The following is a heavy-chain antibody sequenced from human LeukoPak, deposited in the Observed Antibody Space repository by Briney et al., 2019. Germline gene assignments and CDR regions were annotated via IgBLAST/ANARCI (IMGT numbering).Heavy chain of an antibody. Sequence: GGSLRLSCAASGFTFSSYSMNWVRQAPGKGLEWVAFMRYDGNNKYYADSVKGRLTITRDNSMNTLYLQMNSLRAADTAVYYCAKGYRNHLLILLDSWGQGTLVTVSS. CDR2: MRYDGNNK. CDR3: AKGYRNHLLILLDS. J-gene: IGHJ5*01. V-gene: IGHV3-30*02. D-gene: IGHD3-16*01. CDR1: GFTFSSYS.